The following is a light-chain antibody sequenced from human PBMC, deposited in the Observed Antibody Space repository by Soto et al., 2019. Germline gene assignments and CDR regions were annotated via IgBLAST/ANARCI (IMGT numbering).Light chain of an antibody. CDR3: QQYNNWPSWT. V-gene: IGKV3-15*01. CDR1: QDVTTS. J-gene: IGKJ1*01. CDR2: DIS. Sequence: EIPMTQFPGILSASPGEGVTLSCRAAQDVTTSFAWYQQKRGQAPRLLIYDISSRATGVPARFSGSGSGTEFTLSISSLQSEDFAVYYCQQYNNWPSWTFGQGTKVDIK.